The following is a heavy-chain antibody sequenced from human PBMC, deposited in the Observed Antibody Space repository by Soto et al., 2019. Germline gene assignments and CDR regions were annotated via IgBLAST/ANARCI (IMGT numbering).Heavy chain of an antibody. CDR2: IYSGGST. CDR1: GFTVSSNY. Sequence: GGSLRLSCAASGFTVSSNYMSSAGQAPGKGLEWVSVIYSGGSTYYADSVKGRFTISRDNSKNTLYLQMNSLRAEDTAVYYCARVGRAAGTGYFDYWGQGTLVTVSS. CDR3: ARVGRAAGTGYFDY. J-gene: IGHJ4*02. D-gene: IGHD6-13*01. V-gene: IGHV3-53*01.